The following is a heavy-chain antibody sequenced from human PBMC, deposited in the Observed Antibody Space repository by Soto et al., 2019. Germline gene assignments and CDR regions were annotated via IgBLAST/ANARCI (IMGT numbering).Heavy chain of an antibody. D-gene: IGHD3-10*01. V-gene: IGHV1-69*02. J-gene: IGHJ6*02. Sequence: QLQLVQSGAEVKKPGSSVKVSCKASGGDFNSYTLSWVRQAPGQGPEWMGTIIPILDVSKNAQKFQGRVTITADKSTATVYMELRSLKSEDTAIYYCAQMWSGELWHCMDVWGQGTTVTVSS. CDR3: AQMWSGELWHCMDV. CDR2: IIPILDVS. CDR1: GGDFNSYT.